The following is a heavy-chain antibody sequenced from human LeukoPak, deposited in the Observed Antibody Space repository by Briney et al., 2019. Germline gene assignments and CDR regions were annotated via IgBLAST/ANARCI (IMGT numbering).Heavy chain of an antibody. V-gene: IGHV3-66*01. CDR1: GFTVGSNY. J-gene: IGHJ4*02. D-gene: IGHD3-22*01. CDR3: ARESPITMIVD. CDR2: IYSGGST. Sequence: GGSLRLSCAASGFTVGSNYMSWVRQAPGKGLEWVSVIYSGGSTYYADSVKGRFTISRDDSKNTLYLQMNSLRAEDTAVYYCARESPITMIVDWGQGTLVTVSS.